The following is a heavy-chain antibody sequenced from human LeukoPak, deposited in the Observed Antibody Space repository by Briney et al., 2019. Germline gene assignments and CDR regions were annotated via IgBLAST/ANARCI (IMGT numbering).Heavy chain of an antibody. CDR2: IYYSGNT. CDR1: GGSISTGSYY. CDR3: AKLTWIQRFDY. V-gene: IGHV4-39*01. Sequence: PSETLSLTCTVSGGSISTGSYYWGWIRQPPGKGLEWIGSIYYSGNTYYNPSLKSRVTISVDTSNSQFSLKLSSVTAADTAVYYCAKLTWIQRFDYWGQGTLVTVSS. D-gene: IGHD5-18*01. J-gene: IGHJ4*02.